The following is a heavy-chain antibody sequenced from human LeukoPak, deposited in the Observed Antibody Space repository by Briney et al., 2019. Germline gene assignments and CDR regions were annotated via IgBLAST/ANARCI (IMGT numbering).Heavy chain of an antibody. D-gene: IGHD3-22*01. CDR2: ISGSGERT. CDR3: ACGMDYFYTSGCYFENLQH. CDR1: GFTFGSYA. J-gene: IGHJ1*01. V-gene: IGHV3-23*01. Sequence: GGSLRLSCAGSGFTFGSYAMNWVRQAPGKGLEWVAGISGSGERTYHADSVKGRFTISRDNSKKTMYIELNSLRVEDTGIYYCACGMDYFYTSGCYFENLQHWGQGTVVTVSS.